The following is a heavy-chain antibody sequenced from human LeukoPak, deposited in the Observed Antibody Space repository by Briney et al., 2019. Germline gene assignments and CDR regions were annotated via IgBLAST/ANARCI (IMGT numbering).Heavy chain of an antibody. CDR3: AKSWSGYYGWDY. CDR1: GFTFSSYA. CDR2: LSVSGGST. D-gene: IGHD3-3*01. V-gene: IGHV3-23*01. Sequence: GGSLRLSCAASGFTFSSYAMSWVRQAPGKGLEWVSALSVSGGSTYYADSVKGRFTISRDNSKNTLYLQMNSLRAEDTAVYYCAKSWSGYYGWDYWGQGTLVTVSS. J-gene: IGHJ4*02.